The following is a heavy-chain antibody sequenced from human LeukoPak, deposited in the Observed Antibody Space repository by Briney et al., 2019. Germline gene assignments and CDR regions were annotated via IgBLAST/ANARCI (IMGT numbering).Heavy chain of an antibody. Sequence: PETLSLTCTVSGYSISSGYYWGWIRQPPGKGLEDIWTIYHSGSTFYNPSLKSRVTKSVDTYKHQFSLKLASMNAADTAVYYCARAMNRSGDYLGFDPWGLGIVVTVSS. V-gene: IGHV4-38-2*02. CDR3: ARAMNRSGDYLGFDP. CDR1: GYSISSGYY. CDR2: IYHSGST. J-gene: IGHJ5*02. D-gene: IGHD3-3*01.